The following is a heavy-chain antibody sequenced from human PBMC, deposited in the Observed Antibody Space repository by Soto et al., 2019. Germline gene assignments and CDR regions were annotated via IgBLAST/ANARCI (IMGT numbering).Heavy chain of an antibody. Sequence: PGGSLRLSCAASGFTFSTYWMSWVRQAPGKGLVWVSRINSAGTTTTYADSMKGRFTISRDNAKNTLYLQMNSLRAEDTAVYYCARGDTAMVIDYWGQGTQVTVSS. CDR1: GFTFSTYW. CDR3: ARGDTAMVIDY. D-gene: IGHD5-18*01. V-gene: IGHV3-74*01. CDR2: INSAGTTT. J-gene: IGHJ4*02.